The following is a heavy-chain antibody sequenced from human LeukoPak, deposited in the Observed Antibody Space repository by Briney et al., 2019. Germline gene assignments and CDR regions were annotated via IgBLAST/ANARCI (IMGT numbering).Heavy chain of an antibody. Sequence: GESLKISCKGSGYSFTSYWIGWVRQMPGKGLEWMGIIYHGDSDTRYSPSFQGQVTISADKSISTAYLQWSSLKAANTAMYYCARGDDRTQYYFDYWGQGTLVTVSS. CDR2: IYHGDSDT. V-gene: IGHV5-51*01. CDR1: GYSFTSYW. D-gene: IGHD1-14*01. CDR3: ARGDDRTQYYFDY. J-gene: IGHJ4*02.